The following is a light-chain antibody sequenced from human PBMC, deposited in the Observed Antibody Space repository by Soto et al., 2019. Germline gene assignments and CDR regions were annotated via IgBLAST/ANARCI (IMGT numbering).Light chain of an antibody. CDR3: QNSTTWT. CDR1: QGISTY. Sequence: DIQMTQSPASRSSYLVDIASITCRASQGISTYLNWYQQKPGKAPKLLIYAASSLQSGVPSRFSGSGSETDFTLTISSLKPEDFATYSCQNSTTWTFGQGTKVDIK. J-gene: IGKJ1*01. CDR2: AAS. V-gene: IGKV1-39*01.